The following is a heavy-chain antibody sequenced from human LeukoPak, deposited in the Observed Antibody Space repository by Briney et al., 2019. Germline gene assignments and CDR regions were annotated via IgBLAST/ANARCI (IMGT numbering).Heavy chain of an antibody. CDR2: ISYDGSNK. D-gene: IGHD3-10*01. CDR3: ARSSMVRGVIMWYFQH. J-gene: IGHJ1*01. V-gene: IGHV3-30*04. Sequence: PGRSLRLSCAASGFTFSSYAMHWVRQAPGKGLEWVAVISYDGSNKYYADSVKGRFTISRDNSKNTLYLQMNSLRAEDTAAYYCARSSMVRGVIMWYFQHWGQGTLVTVSS. CDR1: GFTFSSYA.